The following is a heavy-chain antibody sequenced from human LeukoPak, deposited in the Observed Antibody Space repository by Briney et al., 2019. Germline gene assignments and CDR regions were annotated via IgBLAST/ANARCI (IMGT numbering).Heavy chain of an antibody. CDR2: IHYTGST. V-gene: IGHV4-59*01. Sequence: SETLSLTCTVSGGSISSYYWSWIRQSPGKGLECIGYIHYTGSTNYNPSLKSRVTISVETSKNQFSLKLKSVTAADTAVCYCARGGYYGSGNDFRFDPWGQGTLVTVSS. CDR1: GGSISSYY. D-gene: IGHD3-10*01. J-gene: IGHJ5*02. CDR3: ARGGYYGSGNDFRFDP.